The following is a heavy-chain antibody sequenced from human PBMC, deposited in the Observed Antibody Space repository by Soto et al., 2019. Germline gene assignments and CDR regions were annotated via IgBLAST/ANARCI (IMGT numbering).Heavy chain of an antibody. CDR2: MNPNSGNT. D-gene: IGHD6-13*01. Sequence: ASVKVSCKASGYTFTSYDINWVRQATGQGLEWMGWMNPNSGNTGYAQKFQGRVTMTRNTSISTAYMELSSLRSEDTAVYYCARSWYSSSWYSWFDPWGQGTLVTVSS. J-gene: IGHJ5*02. CDR3: ARSWYSSSWYSWFDP. V-gene: IGHV1-8*01. CDR1: GYTFTSYD.